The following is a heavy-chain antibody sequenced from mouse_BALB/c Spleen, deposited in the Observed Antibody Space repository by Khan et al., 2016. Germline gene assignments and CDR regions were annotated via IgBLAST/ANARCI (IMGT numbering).Heavy chain of an antibody. V-gene: IGHV1S82*01. CDR3: TGSAACNHPYFAMAY. Sequence: VQLQQPGTELVRPGASVKLSCKASGYSFTRYWMNWVKQRPGQGLEWIGMIHPSDSESRLNQKFKDKATLTVDNYSSIAYMQLRSPTSEDSAVYYSTGSAACNHPYFAMAYWGPGASVPVSS. D-gene: IGHD1-1*01. CDR2: IHPSDSES. CDR1: GYSFTRYW. J-gene: IGHJ4*01.